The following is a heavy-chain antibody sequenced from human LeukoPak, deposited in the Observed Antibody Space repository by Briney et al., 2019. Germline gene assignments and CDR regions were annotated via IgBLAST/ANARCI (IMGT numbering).Heavy chain of an antibody. Sequence: GGSLRLSCAASGFTFSSYWMHWVRQAPGKGLVWVSRINSDGSSTSYADSVKGRFTISRDNAKNTLYLQMNSLRAEDMAVYYCARATMVRGVIIRANAFDIWGQGTMVTVSS. CDR1: GFTFSSYW. D-gene: IGHD3-10*01. CDR2: INSDGSST. CDR3: ARATMVRGVIIRANAFDI. J-gene: IGHJ3*02. V-gene: IGHV3-74*01.